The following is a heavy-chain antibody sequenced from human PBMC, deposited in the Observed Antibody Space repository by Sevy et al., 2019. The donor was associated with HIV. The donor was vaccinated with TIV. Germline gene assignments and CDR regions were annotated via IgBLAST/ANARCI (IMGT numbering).Heavy chain of an antibody. CDR3: TTGGSLFQH. J-gene: IGHJ1*01. D-gene: IGHD3-16*01. CDR2: FKSKTDGGTT. Sequence: GGSLRLSCTASGFTFSNHGMHWVRQAPGKGLEWVGHFKSKTDGGTTDYAAPVRGRFTISRDDSKNTLYLQMNSLKTEDTAVYYCTTGGSLFQHWGQGTLVTVSS. V-gene: IGHV3-15*01. CDR1: GFTFSNHG.